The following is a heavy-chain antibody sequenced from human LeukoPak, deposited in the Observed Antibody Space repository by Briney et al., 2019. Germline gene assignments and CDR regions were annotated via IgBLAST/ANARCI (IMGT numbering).Heavy chain of an antibody. V-gene: IGHV4-59*12. CDR1: GGSISSYY. J-gene: IGHJ4*02. CDR3: AQNSYGGGFDY. D-gene: IGHD5-18*01. Sequence: PSETLSLTCTVSGGSISSYYWSWIRQPPGKGLEWIGYIYYSGSTNYNPSLKGRVTISVDTSKNQFSLKLSSVTAADTAVYYCAQNSYGGGFDYWGQGTLVTVSS. CDR2: IYYSGST.